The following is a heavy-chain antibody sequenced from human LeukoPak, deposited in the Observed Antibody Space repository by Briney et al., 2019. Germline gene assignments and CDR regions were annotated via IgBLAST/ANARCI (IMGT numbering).Heavy chain of an antibody. V-gene: IGHV3-74*01. CDR3: ASASSHRIAAGGDY. CDR1: GFTFSNYW. D-gene: IGHD6-13*01. J-gene: IGHJ4*02. Sequence: GALLLSCAASGFTFSNYWMHWVRPAPGKGLVWVSRINSDGSSRNYADSVKGRFTISRDNAKNTLYLQMNSLRAEDTAVYYCASASSHRIAAGGDYWGQGTLVTASS. CDR2: INSDGSSR.